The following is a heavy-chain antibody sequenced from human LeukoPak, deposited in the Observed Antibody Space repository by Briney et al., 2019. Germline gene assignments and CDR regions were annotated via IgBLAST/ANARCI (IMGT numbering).Heavy chain of an antibody. Sequence: SVKVSCKASGGTFSSYAISWVRQAPGQGLEWTGGIIPIFGTANYAQKFQGRVTITADESTSTAYMELSSLRSEDTAVYYCARGGYDLFYYYYYGMDVWGKGTTVTVSS. CDR1: GGTFSSYA. CDR3: ARGGYDLFYYYYYGMDV. V-gene: IGHV1-69*13. J-gene: IGHJ6*04. D-gene: IGHD5-12*01. CDR2: IIPIFGTA.